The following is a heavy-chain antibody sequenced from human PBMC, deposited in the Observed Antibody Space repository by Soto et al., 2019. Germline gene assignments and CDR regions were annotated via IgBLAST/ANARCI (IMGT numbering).Heavy chain of an antibody. CDR1: GFTFSSYG. CDR2: ISYDGSNK. D-gene: IGHD3-10*01. CDR3: AKDLGSGKPYYYYAMDV. Sequence: QVQVVESGGGVVQPGGSLRLSCAGSGFTFSSYGMHWVRQAPGKGLEWMAVISYDGSNKYFAESVKGRFIISRDKSENTLYLQLNSLRAEDTAVYYCAKDLGSGKPYYYYAMDVWGQGTTVTVSS. V-gene: IGHV3-30*18. J-gene: IGHJ6*02.